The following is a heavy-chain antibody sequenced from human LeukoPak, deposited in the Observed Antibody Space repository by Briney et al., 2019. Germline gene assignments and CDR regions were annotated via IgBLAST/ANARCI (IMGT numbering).Heavy chain of an antibody. Sequence: SETLSLTCTVSGGSISSSSYYWGWIRQPPGKGLEWIGSIYYTGSTYYKPSLKSRVTISVDTSKNQFSLKLSSVTAADTAVYYCARSPLAYFDYWGQGTLVTVSS. CDR2: IYYTGST. J-gene: IGHJ4*02. CDR3: ARSPLAYFDY. CDR1: GGSISSSSYY. V-gene: IGHV4-39*01.